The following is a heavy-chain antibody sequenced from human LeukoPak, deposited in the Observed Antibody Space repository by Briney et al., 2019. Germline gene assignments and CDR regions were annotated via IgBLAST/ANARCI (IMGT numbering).Heavy chain of an antibody. D-gene: IGHD3-10*01. V-gene: IGHV3-66*01. Sequence: GGSLRLSCAASGFTVSSNYMSWVRQAPGKGLEWVSVIYSDGSTYYADSVKGRFTISRDNSKNTLYLQMNSLRAEDTAVYYCASLVVRGVIRYYFDYWGQGTLVTVSS. CDR3: ASLVVRGVIRYYFDY. J-gene: IGHJ4*02. CDR2: IYSDGST. CDR1: GFTVSSNY.